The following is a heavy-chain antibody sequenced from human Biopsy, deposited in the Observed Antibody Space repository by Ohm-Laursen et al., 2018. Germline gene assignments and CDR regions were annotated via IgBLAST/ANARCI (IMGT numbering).Heavy chain of an antibody. CDR2: VYNGGIT. J-gene: IGHJ5*02. D-gene: IGHD3-3*01. Sequence: SETLSLTCSVSGGSIINYYWTWIRQPPGKGLEWIGHVYNGGITNYNPSLKSRVTISKDTSKNQFSLQVNSVTAADTAVYYCARTPRDSFWSGSYKRGLWFDPWGQGTLVIVSS. V-gene: IGHV4-59*01. CDR3: ARTPRDSFWSGSYKRGLWFDP. CDR1: GGSIINYY.